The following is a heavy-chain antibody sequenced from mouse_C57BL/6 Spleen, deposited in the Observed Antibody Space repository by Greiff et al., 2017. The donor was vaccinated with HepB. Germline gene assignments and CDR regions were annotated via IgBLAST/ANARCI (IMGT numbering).Heavy chain of an antibody. V-gene: IGHV5-17*01. CDR2: ISSGSSTI. D-gene: IGHD2-3*01. Sequence: EVMLVESGGGLVKPGGSLKLSCAASGFTFSDYGMHWVRQAPEKGLEWVAYISSGSSTIYYADTVKGRFTISRDNAKNTLFLQMTSLRSEDTAMYYCAAYDGYYVAMDYWGQGTSVTVSS. J-gene: IGHJ4*01. CDR3: AAYDGYYVAMDY. CDR1: GFTFSDYG.